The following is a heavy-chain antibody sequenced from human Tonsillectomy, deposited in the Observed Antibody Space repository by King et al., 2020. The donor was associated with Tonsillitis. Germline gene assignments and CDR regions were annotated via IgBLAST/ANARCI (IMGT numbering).Heavy chain of an antibody. CDR3: AGDALTDSSGYYYSDFDY. Sequence: VQLVESGGGLVQPGGSLRLSCAASGFTFSSDWMSWVRQAPGKVLEWVSNIKQDGSEKYYVDSVKGRFTISRDNANNSLYLQMNSLRAEDTAVYYCAGDALTDSSGYYYSDFDYWGQGTLVTVSS. J-gene: IGHJ4*02. V-gene: IGHV3-7*01. CDR2: IKQDGSEK. D-gene: IGHD3-22*01. CDR1: GFTFSSDW.